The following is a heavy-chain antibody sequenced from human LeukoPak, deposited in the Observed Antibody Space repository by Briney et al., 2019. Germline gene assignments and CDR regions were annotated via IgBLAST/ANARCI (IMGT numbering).Heavy chain of an antibody. CDR1: GFTVSSNY. V-gene: IGHV3-53*01. CDR3: ARDIYSYGPGIGY. J-gene: IGHJ4*02. D-gene: IGHD5-18*01. Sequence: PGGSLRLSCAASGFTVSSNYMSWVRQAPGKGQEWVSVIYSGGSTYYADSVKGRFTISRDNSKNTLYLQMNSLRAEDTAVYYCARDIYSYGPGIGYWGQGTLVTVSS. CDR2: IYSGGST.